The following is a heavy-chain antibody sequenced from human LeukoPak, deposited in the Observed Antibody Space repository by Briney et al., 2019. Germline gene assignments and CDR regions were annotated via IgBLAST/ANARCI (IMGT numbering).Heavy chain of an antibody. CDR1: GYTFTRNY. J-gene: IGHJ4*02. V-gene: IGHV1-46*01. CDR3: ARDQEGFDY. CDR2: IYPRDGST. Sequence: ASVKVSCKASGYTFTRNYIHWVREAPAQALEWMGMIYPRDGSTSYAQKFQGRVTVTRDTSTSTVHMELSGLRSEDTAVYCCARDQEGFDYWGQGTLVTVSS.